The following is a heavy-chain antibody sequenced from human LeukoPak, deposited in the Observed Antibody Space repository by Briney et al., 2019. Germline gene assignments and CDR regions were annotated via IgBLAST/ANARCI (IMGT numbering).Heavy chain of an antibody. Sequence: ASVKVSCQASGFTFSDYSIHWVRQAPGQGLECMGWIKPNGGDATYAQKFQGRVTMTRDTSINTAYMELSRLRYDDTAVYYCARGVAGVYSWFDPWGQGTLVTVSS. CDR2: IKPNGGDA. V-gene: IGHV1-2*02. CDR1: GFTFSDYS. CDR3: ARGVAGVYSWFDP. D-gene: IGHD5/OR15-5a*01. J-gene: IGHJ5*02.